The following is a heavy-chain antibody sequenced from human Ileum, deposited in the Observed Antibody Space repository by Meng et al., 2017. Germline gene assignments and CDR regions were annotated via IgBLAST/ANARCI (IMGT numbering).Heavy chain of an antibody. CDR2: IYYDGSS. D-gene: IGHD5-18*01. CDR1: NGSLTNVNNY. J-gene: IGHJ4*02. CDR3: AREFYVDTALVIDS. V-gene: IGHV4-30-4*01. Sequence: QVQFQESGPGLVKPSQTLSLTCRVSNGSLTNVNNYWNWIRQAPGQALEHIGYIYYDGSSYATPSLKSRVTMSIDTSTNQFSLRLDSVTAADTAVYYCAREFYVDTALVIDSWGPGALVTVSS.